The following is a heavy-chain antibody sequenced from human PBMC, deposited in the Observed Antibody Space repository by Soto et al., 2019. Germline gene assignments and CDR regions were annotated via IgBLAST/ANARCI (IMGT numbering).Heavy chain of an antibody. J-gene: IGHJ4*02. CDR2: ISSSSSYI. CDR3: VKERPGIAPFEE. D-gene: IGHD6-13*01. Sequence: GGSLRLSCAASGFTFSNYAMSWVRQAPGKGLEWVSSISSSSSYINFADSVKGRFTISRDNAKNTLYLQMSSLRAEDTAVYYCVKERPGIAPFEEWGQGTLVTVSS. V-gene: IGHV3-21*01. CDR1: GFTFSNYA.